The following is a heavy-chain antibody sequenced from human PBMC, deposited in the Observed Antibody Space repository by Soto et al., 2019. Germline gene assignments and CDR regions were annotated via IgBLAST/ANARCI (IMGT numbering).Heavy chain of an antibody. Sequence: QVQLVESGGGVVQPGRSLRLSCAASGSTFSSYGMHWVRQAPGKGLEWVAVVWYDGSNKYYADSVKGRFTISRDNSKNTLYLQMNSLRAEDTAVYYCAGASGYSYGNFDYWGQGILVTVSS. CDR1: GSTFSSYG. J-gene: IGHJ4*02. V-gene: IGHV3-33*01. CDR3: AGASGYSYGNFDY. CDR2: VWYDGSNK. D-gene: IGHD5-18*01.